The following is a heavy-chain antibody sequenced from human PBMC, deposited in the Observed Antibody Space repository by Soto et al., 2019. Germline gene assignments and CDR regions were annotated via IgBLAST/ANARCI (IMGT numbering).Heavy chain of an antibody. D-gene: IGHD3-3*01. CDR1: GYTFTSYG. V-gene: IGHV1-18*01. J-gene: IGHJ5*02. CDR2: ISAYNGNT. CDR3: ARDPLRLRFLEWSPNNWFDP. Sequence: ASVKVSCKASGYTFTSYGISWVRQAPGQGLEWMGWISAYNGNTNYAQKLQGRVTMTTDTSTSTAYMELRSLRSDDTAVYYCARDPLRLRFLEWSPNNWFDPWGQGTLVTVSS.